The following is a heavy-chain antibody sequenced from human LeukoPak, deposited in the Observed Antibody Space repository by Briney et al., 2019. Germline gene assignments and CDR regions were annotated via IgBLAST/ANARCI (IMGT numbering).Heavy chain of an antibody. D-gene: IGHD6-19*01. V-gene: IGHV3-30-3*01. J-gene: IGHJ4*02. CDR1: GSTFSSYA. CDR2: ISYDGSTK. CDR3: ARDRSYRAVAPQNNFDY. Sequence: ECFLRLCCAATGSTFSSYAMHWVRKAPGKGLEWVEVISYDGSTKYYADSVNGRFTLSRDNSKNTLYLQMNSLRAEDTAVYYCARDRSYRAVAPQNNFDYWGQGTLVTVSS.